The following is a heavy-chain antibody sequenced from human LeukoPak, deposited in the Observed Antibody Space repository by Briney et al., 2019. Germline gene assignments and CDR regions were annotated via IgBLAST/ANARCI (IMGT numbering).Heavy chain of an antibody. CDR2: VSSSSSYI. V-gene: IGHV3-21*01. Sequence: GGSLRLSCAASGFTFSSYSMNWVRQAPGKGLEWVSSVSSSSSYIYYADSVKGRFTISRGNAKNSLYLQMNSLRAEDTAVYYCARDMRGSYCSCFDYWGQGTLVTVSS. CDR3: ARDMRGSYCSCFDY. J-gene: IGHJ4*02. CDR1: GFTFSSYS. D-gene: IGHD1-26*01.